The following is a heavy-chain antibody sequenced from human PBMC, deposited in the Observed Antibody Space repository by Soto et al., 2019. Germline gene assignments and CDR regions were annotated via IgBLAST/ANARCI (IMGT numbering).Heavy chain of an antibody. CDR3: ARVWFGDHDAFDI. CDR1: GFTFSSYS. Sequence: GGSLRLSCAASGFTFSSYSMNWVRQAPGKGLEWVSSISSSSSYIYYADSVKGRFTISRDNSKNSLYLQMNSLRAEDTAVYYCARVWFGDHDAFDIWGQGTMVTVSS. D-gene: IGHD3-10*01. V-gene: IGHV3-21*01. J-gene: IGHJ3*02. CDR2: ISSSSSYI.